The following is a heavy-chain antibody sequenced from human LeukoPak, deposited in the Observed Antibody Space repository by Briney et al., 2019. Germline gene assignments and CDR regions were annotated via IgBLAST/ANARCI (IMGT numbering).Heavy chain of an antibody. J-gene: IGHJ3*02. CDR3: ARDCGGGSCYGPYDAFDI. CDR1: GXTFSDYY. V-gene: IGHV3-11*06. D-gene: IGHD2-15*01. Sequence: GGSLRLSCAASGXTFSDYYVSWIRQAPGKGLEWVSYISSSSGYTNYADSVKGRFTISRDNAKNSLYLQMNSLRAEDTAVYYCARDCGGGSCYGPYDAFDIWGQGTMVTVSS. CDR2: ISSSSGYT.